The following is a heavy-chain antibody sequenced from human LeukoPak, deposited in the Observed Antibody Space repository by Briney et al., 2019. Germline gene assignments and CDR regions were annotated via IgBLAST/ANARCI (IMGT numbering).Heavy chain of an antibody. V-gene: IGHV4-39*07. CDR3: ARDRKVRGVLHAFDI. D-gene: IGHD3-10*01. CDR2: IYYSGST. CDR1: GGSISSSSYY. Sequence: SETLSLTCTVSGGSISSSSYYWGWIRQPPGKGLEWIGSIYYSGSTYYNPSLKSRVTISVDTSKNQFSLKLSSVTAADTAVYYCARDRKVRGVLHAFDIWGQGTMVTVSS. J-gene: IGHJ3*02.